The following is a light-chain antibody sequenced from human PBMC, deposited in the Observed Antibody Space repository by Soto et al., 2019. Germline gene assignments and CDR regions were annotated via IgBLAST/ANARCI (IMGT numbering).Light chain of an antibody. V-gene: IGLV2-14*01. CDR3: SSYTSSSTPLCV. Sequence: ALTHPASVSGSPGQWITIACTGTSSDGGGYNYVSWYQQHPGKAPKLMIYEVSNRPSGVSNRFSGSKSGNTASLTISGLQAEDEADYYCSSYTSSSTPLCVFGTGTKVTVL. CDR1: SSDGGGYNY. CDR2: EVS. J-gene: IGLJ1*01.